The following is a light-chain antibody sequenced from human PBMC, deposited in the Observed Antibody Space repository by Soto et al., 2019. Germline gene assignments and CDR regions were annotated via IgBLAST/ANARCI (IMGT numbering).Light chain of an antibody. Sequence: DIQMTQSPSSLSASVGDRVTITCRASQDISNYLAWYQQKPGEVPKLLIYAASTLQKGVQSRFSGSGSGTLFTLSINNLQADDVATYYCQKYNSAPKTFGRGTRLEIK. V-gene: IGKV1-27*01. CDR2: AAS. CDR1: QDISNY. J-gene: IGKJ2*01. CDR3: QKYNSAPKT.